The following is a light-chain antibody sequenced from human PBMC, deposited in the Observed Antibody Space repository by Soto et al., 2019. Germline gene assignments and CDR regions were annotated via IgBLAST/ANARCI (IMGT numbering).Light chain of an antibody. J-gene: IGKJ2*01. V-gene: IGKV1-5*01. CDR2: AAS. Sequence: DIQVTQSPSTLSASVGDRVTITCLASQSISTWLAWYQQKPGKAPKLLIYAASSLESGVPSRFSGSGSGTEFSLTISSLQPDDFATYYCQQYKSYYTFGQGTKVDIK. CDR3: QQYKSYYT. CDR1: QSISTW.